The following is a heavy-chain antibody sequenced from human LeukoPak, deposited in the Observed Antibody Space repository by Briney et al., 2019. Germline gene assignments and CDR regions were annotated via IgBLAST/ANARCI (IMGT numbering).Heavy chain of an antibody. Sequence: GALRLSCAASGFTFSSYWMHWVRQAPGKGLVWVSRINSDGSSTSYADSVKGRFTISRDNAKNTVYLQMNSLRAEDTAVYYCARQSPYSSGWYRSSWFDPWGQGTLVTVSS. V-gene: IGHV3-74*01. CDR3: ARQSPYSSGWYRSSWFDP. CDR2: INSDGSST. J-gene: IGHJ5*02. CDR1: GFTFSSYW. D-gene: IGHD6-19*01.